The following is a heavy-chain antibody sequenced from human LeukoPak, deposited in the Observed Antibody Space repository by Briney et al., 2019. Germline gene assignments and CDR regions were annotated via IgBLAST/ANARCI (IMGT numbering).Heavy chain of an antibody. V-gene: IGHV3-48*03. Sequence: PGGSLRLSSAATGFTFSGFEMNWVRQAPGKGLEWVSYISSSGSAKYYADSVKGRFTISRDNTKSSLYLQMNSLRGEDTAVYYCASQDYWGQGTLVTVSS. J-gene: IGHJ4*02. CDR1: GFTFSGFE. CDR3: ASQDY. CDR2: ISSSGSAK.